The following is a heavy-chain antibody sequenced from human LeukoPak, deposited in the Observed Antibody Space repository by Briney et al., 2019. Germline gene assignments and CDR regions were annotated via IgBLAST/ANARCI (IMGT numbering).Heavy chain of an antibody. CDR1: GGSFSGYY. V-gene: IGHV4-34*01. CDR3: ARAKKNCSSTSCYWFWFDP. J-gene: IGHJ5*02. CDR2: INHSGST. D-gene: IGHD2-2*01. Sequence: PSETLSLTCAVYGGSFSGYYWSWIRQPPGKGLEWIPEINHSGSTNYNPSLKSRVTISVDTSKNQFSLKLSSVTAADTAVYYCARAKKNCSSTSCYWFWFDPWGQGTLVTVSS.